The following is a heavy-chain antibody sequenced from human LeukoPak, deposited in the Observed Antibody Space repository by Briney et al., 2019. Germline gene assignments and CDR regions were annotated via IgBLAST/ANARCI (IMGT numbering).Heavy chain of an antibody. D-gene: IGHD3-22*01. CDR1: GFTFSSYA. J-gene: IGHJ4*02. CDR3: AKDREDRYYDSSGSFDY. V-gene: IGHV3-23*01. Sequence: TGGSLRLSCAASGFTFSSYAMSWVRQAPGKGLEWVSAISGSGGSTYYADSVKGRFTISRDNSKNTLYLQMNSLRAEDTAVYYCAKDREDRYYDSSGSFDYWGQGTLVTVSS. CDR2: ISGSGGST.